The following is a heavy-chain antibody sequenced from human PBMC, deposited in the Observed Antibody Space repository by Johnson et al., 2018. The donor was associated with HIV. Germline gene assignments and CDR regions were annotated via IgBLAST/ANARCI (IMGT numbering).Heavy chain of an antibody. CDR2: ISYDGDNK. V-gene: IGHV3-30*04. D-gene: IGHD6-13*01. CDR1: GFTFSSYA. Sequence: QEQLVESGGGLIQPGGSLRLSCAASGFTFSSYAMHWVRQAPGKGLEWVAVISYDGDNKYYGHSVKGRFTISRDNSKNTLYLQMNSLRAEDTAVYYCASSYSSSHDAFDIWGQGTMVTVSS. J-gene: IGHJ3*02. CDR3: ASSYSSSHDAFDI.